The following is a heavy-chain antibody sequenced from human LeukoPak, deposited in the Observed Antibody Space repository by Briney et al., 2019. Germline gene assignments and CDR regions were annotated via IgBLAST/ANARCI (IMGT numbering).Heavy chain of an antibody. Sequence: GGSLRLSCEASGFTLSSYAMNWVRQAPGKGLERVAGMYDSGGTTSYTWYAGSVKGRFTISRDKFKNTLYLQMNSLRDEDTAVYYCAKNRQQWLVRPANFDYWGQGILVAVSS. D-gene: IGHD6-19*01. CDR1: GFTLSSYA. CDR3: AKNRQQWLVRPANFDY. J-gene: IGHJ4*02. V-gene: IGHV3-23*01. CDR2: MYDSGGTTSYT.